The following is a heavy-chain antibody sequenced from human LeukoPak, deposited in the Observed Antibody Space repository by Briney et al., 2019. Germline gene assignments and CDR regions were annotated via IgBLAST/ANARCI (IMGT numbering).Heavy chain of an antibody. V-gene: IGHV3-23*01. CDR1: GFTFSSYA. Sequence: GGSLRLSCAASGFTFSSYAMSWVRQAPGKGLEWVSAISGSGGSTYYADSVKGRFTISRDNSKNTLYLQMNSLRAEDTAVYYCAKPPAGQPLPLHFDYWGQGTLVTVSS. CDR3: AKPPAGQPLPLHFDY. D-gene: IGHD2-2*01. CDR2: ISGSGGST. J-gene: IGHJ4*02.